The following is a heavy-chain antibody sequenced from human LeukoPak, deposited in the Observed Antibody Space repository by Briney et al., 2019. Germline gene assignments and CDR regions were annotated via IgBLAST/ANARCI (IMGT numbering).Heavy chain of an antibody. V-gene: IGHV4-39*01. D-gene: IGHD3-22*01. CDR2: IYYSGSP. CDR1: GGSISRNSHY. CDR3: SRLLYDSRGYYYFDL. Sequence: SETLSLTCTVSGGSISRNSHYWGWIRQPPGKGLEWIGSIYYSGSPYHNPSLKSRVTMSVDTSENQFSLKLSSVTAADTAVYYGSRLLYDSRGYYYFDLWGQGTLVTVSS. J-gene: IGHJ4*02.